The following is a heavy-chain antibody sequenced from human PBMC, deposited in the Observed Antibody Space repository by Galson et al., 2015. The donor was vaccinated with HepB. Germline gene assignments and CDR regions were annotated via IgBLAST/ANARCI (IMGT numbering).Heavy chain of an antibody. CDR3: ARKVGTTYYDYVWGSYRREDWYFDL. J-gene: IGHJ2*01. CDR2: ISSYGGST. V-gene: IGHV3-64*01. D-gene: IGHD3-16*02. Sequence: SLRLSCAASGFSFSSYAMHWVRQAPGKGLEYVSGISSYGGSTYYANSVKGRFTISRDNSNNTLYLQMGSLRAEDMAVYYCARKVGTTYYDYVWGSYRREDWYFDLWGRGTLVTVSS. CDR1: GFSFSSYA.